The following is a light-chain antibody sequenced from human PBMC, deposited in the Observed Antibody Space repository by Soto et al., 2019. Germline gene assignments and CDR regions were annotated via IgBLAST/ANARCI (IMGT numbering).Light chain of an antibody. Sequence: DIQLTQSPSFLSASVGDRVTITCRAGQDIRSYLTWYQQKPGKAPKLLIYAASSLQSGVPSRFSGSGSGTEFTLTISSLQPEDFATYSCQQLNSYPLTFGGGTKVDIK. CDR1: QDIRSY. CDR2: AAS. J-gene: IGKJ4*01. CDR3: QQLNSYPLT. V-gene: IGKV1-9*01.